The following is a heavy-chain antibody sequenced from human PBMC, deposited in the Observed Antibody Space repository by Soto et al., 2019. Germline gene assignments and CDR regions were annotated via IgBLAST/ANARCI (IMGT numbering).Heavy chain of an antibody. J-gene: IGHJ6*02. Sequence: ASVKVSCKASGYTFASYYMHWVRQAPGQGLEWMGIINPSGGSTSYAQKFQGRVTITRDTSTSTAYMELSSLRSEDTAVYYCARDHDRSGYYYYYGMDVWGQGTTVTVSS. CDR2: INPSGGST. V-gene: IGHV1-46*01. CDR3: ARDHDRSGYYYYYGMDV. D-gene: IGHD1-1*01. CDR1: GYTFASYY.